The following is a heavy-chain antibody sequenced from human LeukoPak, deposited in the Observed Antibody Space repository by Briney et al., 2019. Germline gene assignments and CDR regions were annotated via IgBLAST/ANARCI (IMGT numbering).Heavy chain of an antibody. D-gene: IGHD6-25*01. CDR2: ISSSANTI. J-gene: IGHJ4*02. V-gene: IGHV3-48*03. Sequence: PGGSLRLSCAASGFTFSSYEMNWVRQAPGKGLEWVSYISSSANTIYYADSVKGRFTISRDNAKNSLYLQMNSLRAEDTAVYYCARDGGILYSSAWNDYWGQGTLVTASS. CDR1: GFTFSSYE. CDR3: ARDGGILYSSAWNDY.